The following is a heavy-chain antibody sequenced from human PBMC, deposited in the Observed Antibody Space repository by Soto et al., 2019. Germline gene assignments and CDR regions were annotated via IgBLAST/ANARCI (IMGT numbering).Heavy chain of an antibody. CDR3: AKEARCLAQWLVFRAFDY. J-gene: IGHJ4*02. Sequence: QVQLVESGGGVVQPGRSLRLSCAASGFTFSSYGMYWVRQAPGKGLEWVAVISYDGSNKYYADSVKGRFTISRDNSKNTLYLQMNSLRAEDTAVYYCAKEARCLAQWLVFRAFDYWGQGTLVTVSS. CDR1: GFTFSSYG. CDR2: ISYDGSNK. V-gene: IGHV3-30*18. D-gene: IGHD6-19*01.